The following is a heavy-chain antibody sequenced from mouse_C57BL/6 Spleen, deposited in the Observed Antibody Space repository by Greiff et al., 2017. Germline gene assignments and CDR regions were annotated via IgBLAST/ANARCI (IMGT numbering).Heavy chain of an antibody. V-gene: IGHV1-55*01. CDR3: ARVTTVAWYFDV. D-gene: IGHD1-1*01. J-gene: IGHJ1*03. Sequence: QVQLQQPGAELVKPGASVKMSCKASGYTFTSYWITWVKQRPGQGLEWIGDIYPGSGSTNYNEKFKSKATLTVDTSSSTAYMQLSSLTSEDSAVYYCARVTTVAWYFDVWGTGTTVTVSS. CDR2: IYPGSGST. CDR1: GYTFTSYW.